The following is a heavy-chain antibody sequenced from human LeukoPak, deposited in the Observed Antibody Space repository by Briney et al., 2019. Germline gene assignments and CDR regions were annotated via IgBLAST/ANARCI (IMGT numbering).Heavy chain of an antibody. CDR3: ARDRRIAVAGTVNRYYYMDV. CDR1: GYTFTSYY. Sequence: ASVKVSCKASGYTFTSYYIHWVRQAPGQGLEWMGLINPSGGSTNYAQKFQGRVTITADESTSTAYMELSSLRSEDTAVYYCARDRRIAVAGTVNRYYYMDVWGKGTTVTISS. V-gene: IGHV1-46*01. D-gene: IGHD6-19*01. J-gene: IGHJ6*03. CDR2: INPSGGST.